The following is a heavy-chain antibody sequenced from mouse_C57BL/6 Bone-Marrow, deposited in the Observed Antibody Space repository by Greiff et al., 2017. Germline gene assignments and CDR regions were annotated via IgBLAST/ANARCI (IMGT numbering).Heavy chain of an antibody. CDR1: GFTIKDDY. J-gene: IGHJ3*01. CDR3: TRGNDYGA. D-gene: IGHD2-4*01. V-gene: IGHV14-4*01. CDR2: IDPENGDT. Sequence: VQLQQSGAELVRPGASVKLSCTASGFTIKDDYMHWVKQRPEQGLEWIGWIDPENGDTDYASKFQGKATITADTTSNTASRPLSSLTSEDTAVYYSTRGNDYGAWGQGTMVTVSA.